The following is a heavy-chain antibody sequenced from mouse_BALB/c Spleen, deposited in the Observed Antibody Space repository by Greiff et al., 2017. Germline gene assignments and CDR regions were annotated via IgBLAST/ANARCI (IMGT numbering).Heavy chain of an antibody. CDR3: VRSDDGGMDY. V-gene: IGHV2-9-2*01. J-gene: IGHJ4*01. CDR1: GFSLTSYD. CDR2: IWTGGGT. Sequence: QVQLKESGPGLVAPSQSLSITCTVSGFSLTSYDISWIRQPPGKGLEWLGVIWTGGGTNYNSAFMSRLSISKDNSKSQVFLKMNSLQTDDTAIYYCVRSDDGGMDYWGQGTSVTVSS. D-gene: IGHD2-12*01.